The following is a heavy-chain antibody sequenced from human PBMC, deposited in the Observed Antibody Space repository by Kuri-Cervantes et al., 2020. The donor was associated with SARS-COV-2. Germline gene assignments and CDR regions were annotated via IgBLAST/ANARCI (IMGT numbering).Heavy chain of an antibody. CDR3: TTDRWVFGVVPTHYYYYYGMDV. D-gene: IGHD3-3*01. CDR1: GFTFSSYG. J-gene: IGHJ6*02. CDR2: IKSKTDGGTT. Sequence: GESLKISCAASGFTFSSYGMHWVRQAPGKGLEWVGRIKSKTDGGTTDYAAPVKGRFTISRDDSKNTLYLQMNSLKTEDTAVYYCTTDRWVFGVVPTHYYYYYGMDVWGQGTTVTVSS. V-gene: IGHV3-15*01.